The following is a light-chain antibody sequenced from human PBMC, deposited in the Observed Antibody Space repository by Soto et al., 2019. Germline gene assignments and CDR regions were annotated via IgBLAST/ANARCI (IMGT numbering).Light chain of an antibody. CDR1: NSNIGSNA. CDR2: SNN. CDR3: AAWDDSLTGYV. V-gene: IGLV1-44*01. Sequence: QSVLTQPPSASGTPGQRVTISCSGSNSNIGSNAVNWYQQLPGTAPKLLIYSNNQRPSGVPDRFSVSKSGTSASLAISGLQSEDEADYFCAAWDDSLTGYVFXTGTKVTVL. J-gene: IGLJ1*01.